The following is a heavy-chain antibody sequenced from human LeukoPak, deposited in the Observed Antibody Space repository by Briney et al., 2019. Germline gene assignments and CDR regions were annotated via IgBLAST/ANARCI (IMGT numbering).Heavy chain of an antibody. Sequence: GGSPRLSCAASGFTFNSYAMSWVRQAPEKGLEWVSAISGSGGSTYYADSVKGRFTISRDNSKNTLYLQMNSLGAEDTAVYYCAKAVGIVVVPAAMPYYWGQGTLVTVSS. CDR1: GFTFNSYA. J-gene: IGHJ4*02. V-gene: IGHV3-23*01. D-gene: IGHD2-2*03. CDR3: AKAVGIVVVPAAMPYY. CDR2: ISGSGGST.